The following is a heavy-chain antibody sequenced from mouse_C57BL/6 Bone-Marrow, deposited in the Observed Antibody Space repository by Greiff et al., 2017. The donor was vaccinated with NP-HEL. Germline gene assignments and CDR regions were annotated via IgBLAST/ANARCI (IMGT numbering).Heavy chain of an antibody. J-gene: IGHJ4*01. CDR3: ARHGQLRLPLYAMDY. V-gene: IGHV5-2*01. Sequence: EVQGVESGGGLVQPGESLKLSCESNEYEFPSHDMSWVRKTPEKRLELVAAINSDGGSTYYPDTMERRFIISRDNTKKTLYLQMSSLRSEDTALYYCARHGQLRLPLYAMDYWGQGTSVTVSS. D-gene: IGHD3-2*02. CDR1: EYEFPSHD. CDR2: INSDGGST.